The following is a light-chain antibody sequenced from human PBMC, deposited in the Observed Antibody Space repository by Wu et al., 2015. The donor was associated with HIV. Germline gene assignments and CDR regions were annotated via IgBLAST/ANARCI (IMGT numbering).Light chain of an antibody. J-gene: IGKJ1*01. V-gene: IGKV1-NL1*01. CDR2: AAS. CDR1: PAMTNS. Sequence: DIQMTQSPSSLSAFVGDRVTITCRASPAMTNSLAWYQQKPGKAPVLLLYAASRLESGVPSRFSGSKSGTDYTLTITSLQPEDVATYCCHQYQTPPWTFGQGTKVEIK. CDR3: HQYQTPPWT.